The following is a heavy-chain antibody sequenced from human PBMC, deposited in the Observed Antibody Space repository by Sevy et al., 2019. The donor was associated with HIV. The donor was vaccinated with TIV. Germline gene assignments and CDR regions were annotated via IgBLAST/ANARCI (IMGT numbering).Heavy chain of an antibody. V-gene: IGHV3-30-3*01. J-gene: IGHJ4*02. CDR3: ARGDFWSGYSHFDY. CDR2: ISYDGSNK. Sequence: GGSLRLACAASGFTFSSYAMHWVRRAPGKGLEWVAVISYDGSNKYYADSVKGRFTISRDNSKNTLYLQMNSLRAEDTAVYYCARGDFWSGYSHFDYWGQGTLVTVSS. CDR1: GFTFSSYA. D-gene: IGHD3-3*01.